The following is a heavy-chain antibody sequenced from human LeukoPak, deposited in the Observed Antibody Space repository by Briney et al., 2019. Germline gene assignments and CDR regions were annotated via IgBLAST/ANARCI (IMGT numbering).Heavy chain of an antibody. CDR2: INHSGST. CDR1: GGSISSSRYY. CDR3: AREYSGYDITPFDY. V-gene: IGHV4-39*07. Sequence: SETLSLTCTVSGGSISSSRYYWGWIRQPPGKGLEWIGEINHSGSTNYNPSLESRVTISVDTSKNQFSLKLSSVTAADTAVYYCAREYSGYDITPFDYWGQGTLVTVSS. D-gene: IGHD5-12*01. J-gene: IGHJ4*02.